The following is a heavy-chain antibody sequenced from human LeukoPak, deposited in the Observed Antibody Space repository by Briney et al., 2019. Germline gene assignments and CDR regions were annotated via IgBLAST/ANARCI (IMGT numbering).Heavy chain of an antibody. D-gene: IGHD3/OR15-3a*01. CDR1: GFTFSSYA. Sequence: PGGSLRLSCAASGFTFSSYAMSWLRQTPGKGLEGVSVISGSGGSTYYADSVKGRFTSSRDNSKNTLYLQMNGLRAEDTAVYYCAKRGTSFGHHFDYWGQGTLVTVSS. CDR2: ISGSGGST. CDR3: AKRGTSFGHHFDY. J-gene: IGHJ4*02. V-gene: IGHV3-23*01.